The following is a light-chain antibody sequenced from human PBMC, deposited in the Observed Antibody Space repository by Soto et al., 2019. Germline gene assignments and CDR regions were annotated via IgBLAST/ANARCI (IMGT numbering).Light chain of an antibody. CDR1: QSVTSNY. CDR2: AAS. V-gene: IGKV3-20*01. J-gene: IGKJ5*01. CDR3: QQYGSNPSIT. Sequence: EIVLTQSPGTLSLSPGERATLSCRASQSVTSNYVAWYQQKPGQAPRLLIYAASSRTTGIPERFSGSGSGTDFTLTISRLEPEDFAVYYCQQYGSNPSITFGQGTRLEIK.